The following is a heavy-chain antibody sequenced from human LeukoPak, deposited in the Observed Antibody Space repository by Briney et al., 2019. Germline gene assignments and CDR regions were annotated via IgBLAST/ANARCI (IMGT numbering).Heavy chain of an antibody. D-gene: IGHD4-17*01. CDR1: GFTLSSYW. CDR2: ISYDGSNK. CDR3: ARDPPMTTVTTGDY. V-gene: IGHV3-30*03. J-gene: IGHJ4*02. Sequence: GGSLRLSCAASGFTLSSYWMSWVRQAPGKGLEWVAVISYDGSNKYYADSVKGRFTISRDNSKNTLYLQMNSLRAEDTAVYYCARDPPMTTVTTGDYWGQGTLVTVSS.